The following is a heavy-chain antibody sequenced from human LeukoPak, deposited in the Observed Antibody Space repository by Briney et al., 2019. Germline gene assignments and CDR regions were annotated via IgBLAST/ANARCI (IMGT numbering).Heavy chain of an antibody. D-gene: IGHD3-22*01. CDR1: GYTFTNFG. V-gene: IGHV1-2*02. CDR3: GREYYDSSGSWFDP. J-gene: IGHJ5*02. CDR2: INPNSGGT. Sequence: ASVKVSCKASGYTFTNFGVSWVRQAPGQGLEWMGWINPNSGGTNYAQRFQGRVTMTRDTSISTAYMELSRLRSDDTAVYYCGREYYDSSGSWFDPWGQGTLVTVSS.